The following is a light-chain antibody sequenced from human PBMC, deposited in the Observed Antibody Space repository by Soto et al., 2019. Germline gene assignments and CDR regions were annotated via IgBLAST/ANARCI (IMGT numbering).Light chain of an antibody. CDR2: DIS. CDR3: QQRSNRIT. V-gene: IGKV3-11*01. J-gene: IGKJ5*01. CDR1: QSVAGS. Sequence: EFVLTQSPATLSLSPGERAILSCRASQSVAGSLAWYQQKPGQAPRLLIYDISTRAAAIPARFSGSGSGTDFTLTVSSLEPEDFALYYCQQRSNRITFDQGTRLEIK.